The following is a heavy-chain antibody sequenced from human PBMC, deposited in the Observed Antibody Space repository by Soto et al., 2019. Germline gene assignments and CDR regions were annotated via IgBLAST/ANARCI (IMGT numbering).Heavy chain of an antibody. J-gene: IGHJ4*02. Sequence: QVQLVESGGGVVQPGRSLRLSCTASGFTFTNYAIHWVRQAPGEGLQWVAVISYDGSDKYYADSVKGRFTISRDNSKNTMYLQMNSLRTEDTALYFCAKGDQWLIPNYFDDWGQGTLVTVSS. D-gene: IGHD6-19*01. CDR1: GFTFTNYA. CDR3: AKGDQWLIPNYFDD. CDR2: ISYDGSDK. V-gene: IGHV3-30*18.